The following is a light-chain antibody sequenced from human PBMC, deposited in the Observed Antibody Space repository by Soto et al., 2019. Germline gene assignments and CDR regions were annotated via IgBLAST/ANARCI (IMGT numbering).Light chain of an antibody. J-gene: IGKJ4*01. V-gene: IGKV1-39*01. CDR2: GAS. Sequence: GDRVTITCRASQGVGRSVAWYQQKPGRAPNLVIYGASTLEVGVPTRFSGNGSGTEFTLTISNLQPEDFATYYCQQTSSTPTFGGGTKVEIK. CDR3: QQTSSTPT. CDR1: QGVGRS.